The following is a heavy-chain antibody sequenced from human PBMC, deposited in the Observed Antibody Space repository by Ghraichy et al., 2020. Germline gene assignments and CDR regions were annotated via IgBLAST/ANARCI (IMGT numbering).Heavy chain of an antibody. J-gene: IGHJ4*02. Sequence: GGSLRLSCAASGFTFSDYYMSWIRQAPGKGLEWVSYLSSSSSYINYADSVKGRFTISRDNAKNSLYLQMNSLRAEDTAVYYCARWPILRDGYNPAGYYCDYWGQGTLVTVSS. D-gene: IGHD5-24*01. CDR2: LSSSSSYI. V-gene: IGHV3-11*06. CDR3: ARWPILRDGYNPAGYYCDY. CDR1: GFTFSDYY.